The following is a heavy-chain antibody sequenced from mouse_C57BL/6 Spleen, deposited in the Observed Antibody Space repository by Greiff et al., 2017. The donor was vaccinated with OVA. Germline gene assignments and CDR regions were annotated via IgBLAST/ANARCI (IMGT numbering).Heavy chain of an antibody. V-gene: IGHV1-74*01. CDR1: GYTFTSYW. Sequence: QVHVKQPGAELVKPGASVKVSCKASGYTFTSYWMHWVKQRPGQGLEWIGRIHPSDSDTNYNQKFKGKATLTVDKSSSTAYMQLSSLTSEDSAVYYCAIAPYYYGSSPLAMDYWGQGTTLTVSS. D-gene: IGHD1-1*01. CDR3: AIAPYYYGSSPLAMDY. J-gene: IGHJ2*01. CDR2: IHPSDSDT.